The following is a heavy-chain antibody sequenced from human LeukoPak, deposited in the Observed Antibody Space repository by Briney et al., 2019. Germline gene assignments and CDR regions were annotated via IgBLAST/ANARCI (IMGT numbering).Heavy chain of an antibody. CDR1: GYTLTELS. CDR3: ATDPYGGNSRDY. V-gene: IGHV1-24*01. D-gene: IGHD4-23*01. CDR2: FDPEDGET. J-gene: IGHJ4*02. Sequence: GASVKVSCKVSGYTLTELSMHWVRQAPGKGLEWMGGFDPEDGETIYAQKFQGRVTMTGDTSTDTAYMELSSLRSEDTAVYYCATDPYGGNSRDYWGQGTLVTVSS.